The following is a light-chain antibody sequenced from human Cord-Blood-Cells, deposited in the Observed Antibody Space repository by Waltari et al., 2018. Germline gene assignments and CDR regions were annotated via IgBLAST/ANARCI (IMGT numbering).Light chain of an antibody. J-gene: IGLJ3*02. CDR2: DVS. CDR1: SSDVGGYNY. Sequence: QSALTQPRSVSGSPGQSVTISCTGTSSDVGGYNYVSWYQQHPGKAPKLMIYDVSKRPSGVPDRFSGSKSGNAASLTISGLQAGDEADYAGSWVFGGGTKLTVL. V-gene: IGLV2-11*01. CDR3: SWV.